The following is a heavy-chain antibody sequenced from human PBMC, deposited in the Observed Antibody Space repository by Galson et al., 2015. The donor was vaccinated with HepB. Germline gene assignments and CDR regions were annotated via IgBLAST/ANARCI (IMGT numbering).Heavy chain of an antibody. V-gene: IGHV4-34*01. CDR2: INHSGST. D-gene: IGHD2-2*01. CDR3: ARQKGSRIPFDY. Sequence: ETLSLTCAVYGGSFSGYYWTWIRQPPGKGLEWIGEINHSGSTNYNPSLKSRVTISVDTSKNQFSLKLSSVTVADTAVYYCARQKGSRIPFDYWGPGTLVTVSS. CDR1: GGSFSGYY. J-gene: IGHJ4*02.